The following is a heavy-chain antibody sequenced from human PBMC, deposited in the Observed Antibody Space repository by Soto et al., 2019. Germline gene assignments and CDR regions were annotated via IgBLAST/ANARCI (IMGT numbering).Heavy chain of an antibody. Sequence: SETLSLTCAVSGYSISSGYYWGWIRQPPGKGLEWIGSTYHSGSTYYNPSLKSRVTISVDTSKNQFSLKLSSVTAADTAVYYCASRRYYYDSSGYYDYWGQGALVTVSS. J-gene: IGHJ4*02. D-gene: IGHD3-22*01. CDR1: GYSISSGYY. V-gene: IGHV4-38-2*01. CDR3: ASRRYYYDSSGYYDY. CDR2: TYHSGST.